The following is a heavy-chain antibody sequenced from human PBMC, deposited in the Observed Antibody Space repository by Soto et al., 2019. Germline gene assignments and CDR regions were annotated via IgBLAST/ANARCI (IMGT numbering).Heavy chain of an antibody. CDR3: ARVKLERPRGPNWFDP. J-gene: IGHJ5*02. D-gene: IGHD1-1*01. CDR1: GYTFTSYG. Sequence: QVQLVQSGAEVKKPGASVKVSCKASGYTFTSYGISWVRQAPGQGLEWMGWISAYNGNTNYAQKLQGRVTITTDTSTSTAYMELRSLRSDDTAVYYCARVKLERPRGPNWFDPWGQGTLVTVSS. CDR2: ISAYNGNT. V-gene: IGHV1-18*01.